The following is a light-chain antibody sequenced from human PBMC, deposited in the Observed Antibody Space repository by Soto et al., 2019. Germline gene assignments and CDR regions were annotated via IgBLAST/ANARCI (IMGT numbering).Light chain of an antibody. CDR3: MQTLQTPPFT. CDR2: LGS. CDR1: QSLLHSNGHTY. Sequence: DIVLTQSPLSLPVTPGEPASISCRSSQSLLHSNGHTYLDWYLQKPGQSPQLLSYLGSSRASGVPERIRGSGSDTDFTLKISRVEAEDVGVYYCMQTLQTPPFTFGPGTKVQIK. V-gene: IGKV2-28*01. J-gene: IGKJ3*01.